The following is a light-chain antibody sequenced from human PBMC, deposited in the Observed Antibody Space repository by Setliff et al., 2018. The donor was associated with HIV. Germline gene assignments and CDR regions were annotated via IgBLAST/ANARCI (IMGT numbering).Light chain of an antibody. CDR2: DVN. CDR1: SSDVGAFNY. V-gene: IGLV2-11*01. Sequence: QSVLTQPRSVSGSPGQSVTISCTGTSSDVGAFNYVSWYQQHPGKAPKLMVYDVNKRPSGVPDRFSGSKSGNTASLTISGLQAEDGADYHCCSYAGSYTYVFGSGTKVTVL. CDR3: CSYAGSYTYV. J-gene: IGLJ1*01.